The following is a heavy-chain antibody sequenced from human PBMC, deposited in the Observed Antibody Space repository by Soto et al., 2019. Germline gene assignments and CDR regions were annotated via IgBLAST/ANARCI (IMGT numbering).Heavy chain of an antibody. J-gene: IGHJ6*04. CDR1: GGTFSSYA. V-gene: IGHV1-69*13. CDR2: IIPIFGTA. D-gene: IGHD1-26*01. CDR3: ARTPRPGSYYYYYGMDV. Sequence: SVKVSCKASGGTFSSYAISWVRRAPGQGLEWMGGIIPIFGTANYAQKFQGRVTITADESTSTAYMELSSLRSEDTAVYYCARTPRPGSYYYYYGMDVWGKGTTVTVAS.